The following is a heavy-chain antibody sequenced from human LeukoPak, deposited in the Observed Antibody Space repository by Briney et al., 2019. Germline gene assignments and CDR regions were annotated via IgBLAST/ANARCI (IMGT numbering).Heavy chain of an antibody. Sequence: GGSLRLSCAASGFTFSSYSMNWVRQAPGKGLEWVSSISSSSSYIYYADSVKGRSTIPRDNAKNSLYLQMNSLRAEDTAVYYCARDTAAADIYSSYYGMDVWGQGTTVTVSS. V-gene: IGHV3-21*01. D-gene: IGHD6-13*01. J-gene: IGHJ6*02. CDR2: ISSSSSYI. CDR3: ARDTAAADIYSSYYGMDV. CDR1: GFTFSSYS.